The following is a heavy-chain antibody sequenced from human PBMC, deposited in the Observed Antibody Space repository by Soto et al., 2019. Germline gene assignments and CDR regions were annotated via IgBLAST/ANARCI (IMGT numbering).Heavy chain of an antibody. CDR3: AREGWYYYGSGKAFDY. CDR1: GGSISSYY. CDR2: IYYSGST. V-gene: IGHV4-59*12. Sequence: SETLSLTSTVSGGSISSYYWSWIRQPPGKGLEWIGYIYYSGSTNYNPSLKSRVTISVDTSKNQFSLKLSSVTAADTAVYYCAREGWYYYGSGKAFDYWGQGTLVTVSS. D-gene: IGHD3-10*01. J-gene: IGHJ4*02.